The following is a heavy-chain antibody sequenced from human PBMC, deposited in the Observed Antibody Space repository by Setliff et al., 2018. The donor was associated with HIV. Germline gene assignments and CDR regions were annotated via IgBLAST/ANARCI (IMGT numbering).Heavy chain of an antibody. CDR1: GYTFTGYY. CDR3: ARAHCSSSGCYEYSYYGMDV. CDR2: INPHSGGT. Sequence: ASVKVSCKASGYTFTGYYMHWVRQAPGQGLEWMGWINPHSGGTTYAQKFQGRVTMTRDTSLSTAYMEVSRLRADDTAVYYCARAHCSSSGCYEYSYYGMDVWGQGTTVTVSS. D-gene: IGHD2-2*01. V-gene: IGHV1-2*02. J-gene: IGHJ6*02.